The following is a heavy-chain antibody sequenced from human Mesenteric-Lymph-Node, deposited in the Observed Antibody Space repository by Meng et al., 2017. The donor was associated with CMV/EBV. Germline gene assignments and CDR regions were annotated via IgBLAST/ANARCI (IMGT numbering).Heavy chain of an antibody. V-gene: IGHV3-21*01. CDR1: GFTFSSYS. CDR3: VKDNPVLEY. CDR2: ISSSSSYI. Sequence: GESLKISCAASGFTFSSYSMNWVRQAPGKGLEWVSSISSSSSYIYYADSVKGRFTISRDNSKSTVYLQMNSVRSEDTAVYYCVKDNPVLEYWGQGTLVTVSS. D-gene: IGHD6-6*01. J-gene: IGHJ4*02.